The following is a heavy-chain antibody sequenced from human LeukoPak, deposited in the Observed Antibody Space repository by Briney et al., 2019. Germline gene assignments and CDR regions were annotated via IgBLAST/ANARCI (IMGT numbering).Heavy chain of an antibody. V-gene: IGHV1-8*02. D-gene: IGHD2-15*01. CDR1: GGTFSSYA. Sequence: GASVKVSCKAPGGTFSSYAINWVRQATGQGLEWMGWMNPNSGNTGYAQKFQGRVTMTRNTSISTAYMELSSLRSEDTAVYYCARVCGSGGSCYTAGYYYYGMDVWGQGTTVTVSS. CDR3: ARVCGSGGSCYTAGYYYYGMDV. J-gene: IGHJ6*02. CDR2: MNPNSGNT.